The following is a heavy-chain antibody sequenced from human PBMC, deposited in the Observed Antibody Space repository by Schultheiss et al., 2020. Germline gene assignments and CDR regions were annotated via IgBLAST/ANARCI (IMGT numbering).Heavy chain of an antibody. CDR1: GYTFTSYA. CDR3: AREGPHGMDV. J-gene: IGHJ6*04. CDR2: INPNSGGT. Sequence: ASVKVSCKASGYTFTSYAMHWVRQAPGQGLEWMGWINPNSGGTNYAQKFQGRVTMTRNTSISTAYMELSSLRSEDTAVYYCAREGPHGMDVWGKGTTVTVSS. V-gene: IGHV1-8*02.